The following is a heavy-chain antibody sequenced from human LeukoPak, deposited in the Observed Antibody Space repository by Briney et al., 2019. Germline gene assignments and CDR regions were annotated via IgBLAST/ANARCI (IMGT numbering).Heavy chain of an antibody. V-gene: IGHV3-30*02. CDR1: GFTFSSYG. CDR2: IRYDGSNK. CDR3: ARVWYSGSYPLDY. D-gene: IGHD1-26*01. Sequence: PGGSLRLSCAASGFTFSSYGMHWVRQAPGKGLEWVAFIRYDGSNKYYADSVKGRFTISRDNTKNSLYLQMNSLRAEDTAFYYCARVWYSGSYPLDYWGQGTLVTVSS. J-gene: IGHJ4*02.